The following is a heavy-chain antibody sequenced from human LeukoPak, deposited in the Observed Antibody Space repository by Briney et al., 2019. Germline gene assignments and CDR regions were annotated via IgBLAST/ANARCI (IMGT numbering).Heavy chain of an antibody. Sequence: GGSLRLSCAASGFTFSSYAMSWVRQAPGKGLEWVSAISGSSDSTYYADSVKGRFTISRDNSKNTLSLQMNSLRAEDTALYYCARPLLTTVTPFDYWGQGTLVTVSS. J-gene: IGHJ4*02. D-gene: IGHD4-17*01. CDR3: ARPLLTTVTPFDY. V-gene: IGHV3-23*01. CDR1: GFTFSSYA. CDR2: ISGSSDST.